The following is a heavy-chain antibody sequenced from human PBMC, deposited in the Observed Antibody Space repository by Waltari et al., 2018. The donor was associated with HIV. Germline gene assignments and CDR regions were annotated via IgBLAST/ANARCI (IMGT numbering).Heavy chain of an antibody. CDR1: GFSFSSYA. CDR3: TTDLTGGELLFDY. J-gene: IGHJ4*02. V-gene: IGHV3-23*01. CDR2: ISGSGGST. Sequence: EVQLLESGGGLVQPGGSLRLSCAASGFSFSSYAMTWVRQAAGKGLEWVSVISGSGGSTYYADSVKGRFTISRDDSKNTLYLQMNSLKTEDTAVYYCTTDLTGGELLFDYWGQGTLVTVSS. D-gene: IGHD1-26*01.